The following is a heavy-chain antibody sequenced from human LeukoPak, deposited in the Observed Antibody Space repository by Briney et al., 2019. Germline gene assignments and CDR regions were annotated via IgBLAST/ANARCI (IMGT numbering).Heavy chain of an antibody. CDR2: ISSSGSTI. J-gene: IGHJ5*02. D-gene: IGHD7-27*01. Sequence: GGSLRLSCAASGFSFSSYEMNWVRQAPGKGLEWVSYISSSGSTIYYADSVKGRFTISRDNAKNSLYLQMNGLRAEDTAVYYCATWGGALAPPWGQGTLVTVSS. V-gene: IGHV3-48*03. CDR3: ATWGGALAPP. CDR1: GFSFSSYE.